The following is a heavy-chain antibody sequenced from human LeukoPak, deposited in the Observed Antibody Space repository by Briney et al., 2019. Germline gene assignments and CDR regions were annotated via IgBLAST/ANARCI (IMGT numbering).Heavy chain of an antibody. D-gene: IGHD3-22*01. CDR3: ARQVDYFDSTGYYFFDY. Sequence: PSETLSLTCTVSGGSITSSNFYWGWIRQPPGKGLEWIGSIYYSGSTYYNPSLKSRVTMSVDTSKNQFSLKLSSVTAADTAVYYCARQVDYFDSTGYYFFDYWGQGTLVTVSS. CDR1: GGSITSSNFY. J-gene: IGHJ4*02. CDR2: IYYSGST. V-gene: IGHV4-39*01.